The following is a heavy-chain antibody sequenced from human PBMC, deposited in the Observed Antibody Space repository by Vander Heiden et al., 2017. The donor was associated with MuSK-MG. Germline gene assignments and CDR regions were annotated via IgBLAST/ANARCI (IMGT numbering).Heavy chain of an antibody. CDR1: GGSFSGYY. CDR2: INHSGST. CDR3: ARVARYSSSWYTH. J-gene: IGHJ4*02. Sequence: QVQLQQWGAGLLKPSETLSLTCAVYGGSFSGYYWSWIRQPPGKGLEWIGEINHSGSTNYNPSLKSRVTISVDTSKNQFSLKLSSVTAADTAVYYCARVARYSSSWYTHWGQGTLVTVSS. D-gene: IGHD6-13*01. V-gene: IGHV4-34*01.